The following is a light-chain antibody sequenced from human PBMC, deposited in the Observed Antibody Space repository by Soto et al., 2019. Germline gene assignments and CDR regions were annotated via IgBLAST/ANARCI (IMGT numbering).Light chain of an antibody. CDR2: STN. CDR1: SGSVSTSHF. V-gene: IGLV8-61*01. J-gene: IGLJ3*02. Sequence: QTVVTQEPSFSVSPGGTVTVTCGLSSGSVSTSHFPSWSQQTPGQAPRTLIYSTNIRSSGVPARFSGSILGNKAALTIAGAQADDETDYYCGLYMDDGTWVFGGGTQLTVL. CDR3: GLYMDDGTWV.